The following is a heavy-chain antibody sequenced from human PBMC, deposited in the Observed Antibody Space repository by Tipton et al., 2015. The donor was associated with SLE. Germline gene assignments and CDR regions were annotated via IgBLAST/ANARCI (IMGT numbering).Heavy chain of an antibody. J-gene: IGHJ4*02. CDR2: INHSGST. D-gene: IGHD1-26*01. CDR1: GGSFSGYY. Sequence: TLSLTCAVYGGSFSGYYWSWIRQPPGKGLEWIGEINHSGSTNYNPSLKSRVTISVDTSKNQFSLKLSSVTAVDTAVYYCARANSGGYYRFDYWGQGTLVTVSS. CDR3: ARANSGGYYRFDY. V-gene: IGHV4-34*01.